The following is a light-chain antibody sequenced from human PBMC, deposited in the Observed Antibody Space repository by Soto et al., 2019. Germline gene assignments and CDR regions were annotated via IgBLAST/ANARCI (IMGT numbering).Light chain of an antibody. V-gene: IGKV1-39*01. J-gene: IGKJ2*01. CDR3: QQTFSKFS. CDR1: QSVSTY. Sequence: IQITQSPSSLSASVGDRVTITCRAAQSVSTYLNWYQQRPGEAPKLLIYLASRLQSGVPSRFSGSGYETDFNLTISSLQPEDFATYYCQQTFSKFSFGQGTRL. CDR2: LAS.